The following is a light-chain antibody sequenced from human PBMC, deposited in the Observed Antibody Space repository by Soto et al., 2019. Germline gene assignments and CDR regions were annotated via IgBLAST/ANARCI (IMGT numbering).Light chain of an antibody. J-gene: IGKJ1*01. CDR1: QSISSW. CDR3: QQYGSSRWT. CDR2: AAS. V-gene: IGKV1-5*01. Sequence: DIQMTQSPSTLSASVGDRVTITCRASQSISSWLAWYQQKPGKAPKLLIYAASSLQSGVPSRFSGSASGTDFTLTISRLEPEDFAVYYCQQYGSSRWTFGQGTKVHIK.